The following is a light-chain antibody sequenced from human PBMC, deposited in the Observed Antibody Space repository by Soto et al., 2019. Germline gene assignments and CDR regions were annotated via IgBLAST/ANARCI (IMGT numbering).Light chain of an antibody. J-gene: IGKJ2*01. CDR2: GAS. Sequence: EIVMTQSPATLSVSPGERATLSCRASQSVSSNLAWYQQKPGQAPRLLIYGASTRATGIPARFSGSGSGTEFTLTISRLQSEDLALYYCQQYSNWPPRYTFGQGTKLEIK. CDR3: QQYSNWPPRYT. V-gene: IGKV3-15*01. CDR1: QSVSSN.